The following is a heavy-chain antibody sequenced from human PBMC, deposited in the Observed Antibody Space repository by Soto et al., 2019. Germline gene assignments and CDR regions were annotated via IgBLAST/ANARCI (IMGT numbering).Heavy chain of an antibody. D-gene: IGHD2-15*01. Sequence: AETLSLTCTVSDGAISSYDWIWSRQPAGKGLEWIGSIYTSGSTNNNPSLKSRVTMSVDTYKNKFSLKLRSVTAADTAVYYCARDGRGRGWYSDYWGQGTLVTVSS. CDR3: ARDGRGRGWYSDY. CDR2: IYTSGST. CDR1: DGAISSYD. V-gene: IGHV4-4*07. J-gene: IGHJ4*02.